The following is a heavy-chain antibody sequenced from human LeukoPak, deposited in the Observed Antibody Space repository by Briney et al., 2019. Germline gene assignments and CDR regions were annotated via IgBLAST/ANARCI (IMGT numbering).Heavy chain of an antibody. J-gene: IGHJ3*02. CDR3: ARLSGGSYTMNDAFDI. CDR2: ISSSSSYI. CDR1: GFTLSSYS. Sequence: GGSPRLSCAASGFTLSSYSMNWVRQAPGKGLEWVSSISSSSSYIYYADSVKGRFTISRDNAKNSLYLQTNSLRAEDTAVYYCARLSGGSYTMNDAFDIWGQGTMVTVSS. D-gene: IGHD1-26*01. V-gene: IGHV3-21*01.